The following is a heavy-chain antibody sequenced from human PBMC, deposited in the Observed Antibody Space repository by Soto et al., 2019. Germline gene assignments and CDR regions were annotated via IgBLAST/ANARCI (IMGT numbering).Heavy chain of an antibody. J-gene: IGHJ4*02. D-gene: IGHD3-22*01. CDR1: GFTFSSYG. Sequence: PGGSLRLSCAASGFTFSSYGMHWVRQAPGKGLEWVATIWYDGSNKYYADFVKGRFTISRDDSKNTLYLHMNSLRAEDTAVYYCARGQFDDSCGGFEYWGQGTLAIVSS. V-gene: IGHV3-33*01. CDR2: IWYDGSNK. CDR3: ARGQFDDSCGGFEY.